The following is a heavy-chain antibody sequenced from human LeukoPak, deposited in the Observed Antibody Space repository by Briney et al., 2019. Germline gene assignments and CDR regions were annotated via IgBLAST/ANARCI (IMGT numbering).Heavy chain of an antibody. V-gene: IGHV3-23*01. CDR2: ISGSGGST. J-gene: IGHJ4*02. Sequence: GGSLRLSCAASGFTFSSYAMSWVRQAPGKGLEWVSAISGSGGSTYYADSVKGRFTISRENSKNTLYLQMNSLRAEDTAVYYCAKLLRSGYYYFDYWGQGTLVTVSS. CDR3: AKLLRSGYYYFDY. D-gene: IGHD3-3*01. CDR1: GFTFSSYA.